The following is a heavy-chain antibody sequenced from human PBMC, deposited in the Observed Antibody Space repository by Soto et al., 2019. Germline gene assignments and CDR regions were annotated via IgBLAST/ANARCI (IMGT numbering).Heavy chain of an antibody. CDR1: GYTFTSYA. Sequence: ASVKVSCKASGYTFTSYAMHWVRQAPGQRLEWMGWINAGNGNTKYSQKFQGRVTITRDTSASTAYMELRSLRSEDTAVYYCAREGVVVVAATLYYYYYMDVWGKGTTVTVSS. V-gene: IGHV1-3*01. J-gene: IGHJ6*03. CDR3: AREGVVVVAATLYYYYYMDV. D-gene: IGHD2-15*01. CDR2: INAGNGNT.